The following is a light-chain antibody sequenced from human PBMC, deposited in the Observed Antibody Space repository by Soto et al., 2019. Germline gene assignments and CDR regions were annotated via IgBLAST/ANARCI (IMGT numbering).Light chain of an antibody. CDR1: QGISRF. V-gene: IGKV1-27*01. J-gene: IGKJ5*01. CDR3: QQYSGVIT. CDR2: GAS. Sequence: DIQMTQSPSSLSASVGDRVTITCRASQGISRFVAWYQQKPGKVPRLLISGASTLQSGVPSRFSGSGSGTDFTLTITSLQPEDVATYYCQQYSGVITFGHGTRLEIK.